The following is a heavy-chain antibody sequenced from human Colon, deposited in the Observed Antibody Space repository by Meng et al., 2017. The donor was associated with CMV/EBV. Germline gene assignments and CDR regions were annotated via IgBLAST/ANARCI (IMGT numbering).Heavy chain of an antibody. CDR3: VAARSGYYAHFDY. CDR2: INPNSGVT. Sequence: ASVKVSCKASGYTFIGYYMHWVRQAPGQGLEWMGWINPNSGVTNYAQKFQGRVTMTRDTSVSTAYMELSSLGSDDTAVYYGVAARSGYYAHFDYWGQGTLVTVSS. D-gene: IGHD3-3*01. J-gene: IGHJ4*02. V-gene: IGHV1-2*02. CDR1: GYTFIGYY.